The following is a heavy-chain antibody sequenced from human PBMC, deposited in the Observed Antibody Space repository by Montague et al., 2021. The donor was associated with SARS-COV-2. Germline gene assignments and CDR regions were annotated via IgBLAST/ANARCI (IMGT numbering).Heavy chain of an antibody. D-gene: IGHD3-10*01. Sequence: TLSLTCTVSGGSISSGSYYWSWIRQPAGKGLEWIRRIYTSGSTNFNPSLKSRVTISVDTSKNQFSLKLSSVTAADTAVYYRARVGVGTMVRGVIPAYYYYGMDVWGQGTTVTVSS. J-gene: IGHJ6*02. CDR3: ARVGVGTMVRGVIPAYYYYGMDV. CDR2: IYTSGST. CDR1: GGSISSGSYY. V-gene: IGHV4-61*02.